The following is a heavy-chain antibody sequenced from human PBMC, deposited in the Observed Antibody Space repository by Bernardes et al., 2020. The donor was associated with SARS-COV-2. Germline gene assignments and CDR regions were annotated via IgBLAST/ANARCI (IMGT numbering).Heavy chain of an antibody. CDR1: GFSLSDYS. CDR2: MGGRETTI. CDR3: AREGGGLSRGVDYAMEV. V-gene: IGHV3-11*01. D-gene: IGHD3-3*01. Sequence: GGSLRLSCRASGFSLSDYSMTWIRQAPGKGLECISFMGGRETTIHYADSVKGRFAMSRDNARKSAYLQMNSLRVEDTAVYYCAREGGGLSRGVDYAMEVWGQGTTVTVSS. J-gene: IGHJ6*02.